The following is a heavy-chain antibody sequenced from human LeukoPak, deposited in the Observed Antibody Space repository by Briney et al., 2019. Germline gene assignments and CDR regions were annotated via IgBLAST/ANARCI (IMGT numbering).Heavy chain of an antibody. V-gene: IGHV1-8*01. CDR1: GYTFTSYD. Sequence: ASVKVSCKASGYTFTSYDINWVRQATGQGLEWMGWMNPNSGNTGYAQKFQGRVTMTRNTSISTAYMELSSLRSEDTAVYYCARGNYYGSGSQDAFDIWGQGTMVTVSS. CDR3: ARGNYYGSGSQDAFDI. D-gene: IGHD3-10*01. J-gene: IGHJ3*02. CDR2: MNPNSGNT.